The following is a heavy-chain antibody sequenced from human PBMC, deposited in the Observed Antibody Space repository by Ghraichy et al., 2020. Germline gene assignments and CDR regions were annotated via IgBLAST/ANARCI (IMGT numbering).Heavy chain of an antibody. CDR1: GFTFGYHW. CDR2: ITSDGSGT. J-gene: IGHJ4*02. CDR3: TRDTNGFFDL. Sequence: GGSLRLTCAASGFTFGYHWMHWVRQGPGKGLVWVSHITSDGSGTDHADSVKGRFTTSRDNAKNTLYLQMNSLRAEDTAVYYCTRDTNGFFDLWGQGTLVTVSS. V-gene: IGHV3-74*01. D-gene: IGHD1-1*01.